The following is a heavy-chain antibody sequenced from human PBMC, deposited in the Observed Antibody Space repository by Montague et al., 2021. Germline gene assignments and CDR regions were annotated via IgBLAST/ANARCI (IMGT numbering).Heavy chain of an antibody. V-gene: IGHV3-33*06. CDR3: AKEVAPGSASNAFGY. D-gene: IGHD3-10*01. J-gene: IGHJ4*02. CDR1: GFTFSNYA. CDR2: IWCNGSSK. Sequence: SLRLSFSASGFTFSNYAMHWVRQAPGKGLEWVSGIWCNGSSKFYADSVKGRFTISRDNSKNTLYLQMNSLRAEDTAMYYCAKEVAPGSASNAFGYWGQGTQVTGSA.